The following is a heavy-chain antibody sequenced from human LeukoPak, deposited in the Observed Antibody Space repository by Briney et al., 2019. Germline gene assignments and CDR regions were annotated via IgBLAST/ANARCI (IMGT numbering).Heavy chain of an antibody. Sequence: PGGSLRLSCGASGFTFSSYWMHWVRQAPGKGLVWISRINSDGSTTSYADSVKGRFTISRDNAKNTLYLQMNSLRAEDTAVYYCARGNYYGQDYWGQGTLVTLSS. CDR2: INSDGSTT. CDR1: GFTFSSYW. V-gene: IGHV3-74*01. D-gene: IGHD3-10*01. CDR3: ARGNYYGQDY. J-gene: IGHJ4*02.